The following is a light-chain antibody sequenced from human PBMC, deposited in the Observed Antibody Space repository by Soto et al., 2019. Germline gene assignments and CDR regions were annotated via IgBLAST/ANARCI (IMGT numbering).Light chain of an antibody. V-gene: IGKV1-5*03. Sequence: DLQMTQSPSTLSASVGARVTITCRASQSINNWLAWYQQKPGKAPKLLIYKVSSLESGVPSRFSGSGSGTEFTLSISSLQPDDFANYYCQQYNSYSTRTFGQGTKVDIK. CDR1: QSINNW. CDR3: QQYNSYSTRT. J-gene: IGKJ1*01. CDR2: KVS.